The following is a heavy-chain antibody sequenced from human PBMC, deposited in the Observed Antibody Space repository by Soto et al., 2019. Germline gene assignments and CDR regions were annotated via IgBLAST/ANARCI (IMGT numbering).Heavy chain of an antibody. D-gene: IGHD3-9*01. J-gene: IGHJ4*02. CDR2: IYSGGST. CDR1: GFTVSSNY. CDR3: ARSYYDILTGYYPFDY. Sequence: EVQLVESGGGLIQPGGSLRLSCAASGFTVSSNYMSWVRQAPGKGLEWVSVIYSGGSTYYADSVKGRFTISRHNSKNTLYLQMNSLRAEDTAVYYCARSYYDILTGYYPFDYWGQGTLVTVSS. V-gene: IGHV3-53*01.